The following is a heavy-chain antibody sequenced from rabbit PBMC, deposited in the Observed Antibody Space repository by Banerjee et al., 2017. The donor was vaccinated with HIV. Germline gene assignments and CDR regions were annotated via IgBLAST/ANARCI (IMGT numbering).Heavy chain of an antibody. CDR2: IVSGSSGTT. Sequence: QEQLVESGGGLVQPEGSLTLSCTASGFTISTNYWICWVRQAPGKGLEWIGSIVSGSSGTTYYASWAKGRFTISKTSSTTVTLQLNSLTAADTATYFCARGAYDAGDGFDLWGQGTLVTVS. V-gene: IGHV1S45*01. D-gene: IGHD6-1*01. CDR3: ARGAYDAGDGFDL. J-gene: IGHJ4*01. CDR1: GFTISTNYW.